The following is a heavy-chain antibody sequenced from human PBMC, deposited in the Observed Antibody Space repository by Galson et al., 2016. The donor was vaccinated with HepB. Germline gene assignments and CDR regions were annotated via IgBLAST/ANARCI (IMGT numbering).Heavy chain of an antibody. J-gene: IGHJ4*02. CDR3: ARDAVSGNYYFLDY. D-gene: IGHD1-26*01. Sequence: SVKVSCKASGYTFTCYGISWVRQAPGQGLEWMGWISAYNGNANYAQKLRGRVTMTTDTSTSTVYMELRSLRSDDTAVYYCARDAVSGNYYFLDYWGQGTLFTVSS. V-gene: IGHV1-18*01. CDR1: GYTFTCYG. CDR2: ISAYNGNA.